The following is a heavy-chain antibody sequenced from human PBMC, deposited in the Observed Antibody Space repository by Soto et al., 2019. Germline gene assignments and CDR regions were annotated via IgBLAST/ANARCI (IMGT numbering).Heavy chain of an antibody. V-gene: IGHV1-8*01. CDR1: GYTFSSYD. J-gene: IGHJ4*02. Sequence: QVQLVQSGAEVKKPGASVKVSCKASGYTFSSYDINWVRQATGQGLEWMGWMIPNSGKIGYAQKFQGRLTMTRNTSISTAYMELSSLRSGDTAVYYCARDYGDYSGDYWGQGTLVTVSS. D-gene: IGHD4-17*01. CDR2: MIPNSGKI. CDR3: ARDYGDYSGDY.